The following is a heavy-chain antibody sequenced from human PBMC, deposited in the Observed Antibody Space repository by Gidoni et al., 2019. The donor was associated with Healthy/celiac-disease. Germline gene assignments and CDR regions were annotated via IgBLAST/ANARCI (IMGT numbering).Heavy chain of an antibody. Sequence: EVQLLESGGGLVQPGGSLSLSWAASGFTIRRYAMRWVRQAPGKGLGWVSAISGSGGSTYYADSVKGRFTISRDNSKNTLYLQMNSLRAEDTAVYYCAKVSWAYYFDYWGQGTLVTVSS. CDR1: GFTIRRYA. V-gene: IGHV3-23*01. CDR3: AKVSWAYYFDY. J-gene: IGHJ4*02. D-gene: IGHD3-16*01. CDR2: ISGSGGST.